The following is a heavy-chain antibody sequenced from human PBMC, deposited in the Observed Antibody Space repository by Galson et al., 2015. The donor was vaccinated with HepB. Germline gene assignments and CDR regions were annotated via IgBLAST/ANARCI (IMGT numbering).Heavy chain of an antibody. Sequence: TLSLTCTVSGGSISSGGYYWSWIRQHPGKGLEWIGYIYYSGSTYYNPSLKSRVTISVDTSKNQFSLKLCSVTAADTAVYYCARGVGRLDHYLDYWGQGTLVTVSS. V-gene: IGHV4-31*03. CDR1: GGSISSGGYY. CDR3: ARGVGRLDHYLDY. CDR2: IYYSGST. J-gene: IGHJ4*02. D-gene: IGHD3-16*01.